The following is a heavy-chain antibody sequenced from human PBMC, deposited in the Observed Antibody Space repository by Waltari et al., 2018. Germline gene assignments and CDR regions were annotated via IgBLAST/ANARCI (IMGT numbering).Heavy chain of an antibody. CDR3: AKVMGRYCSGGSCYLDY. Sequence: EVQVLESGGGLVQPGGSLRLSCAATGFTFVNYAMSWVRQAPGQGLQWISAVNGGGTTYYAESVKGRVTISRDNSKNTLYLQMNSLRAEDTALYYCAKVMGRYCSGGSCYLDYWGQGTLVTVSS. V-gene: IGHV3-23*01. J-gene: IGHJ4*02. D-gene: IGHD2-15*01. CDR1: GFTFVNYA. CDR2: VNGGGTT.